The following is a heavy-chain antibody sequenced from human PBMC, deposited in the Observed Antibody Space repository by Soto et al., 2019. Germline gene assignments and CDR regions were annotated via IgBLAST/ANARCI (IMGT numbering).Heavy chain of an antibody. Sequence: PGGSLRLSCTASGFLFSDHFMDWVRQAPGKGLEWVGRTRNKANEYSTEYAASVRGRFIISREDAENSLYLEMNALKTEDTAVYYCARERSYGPQSYTIGASDHWGQGTLVTVSS. CDR2: TRNKANEYST. CDR1: GFLFSDHF. D-gene: IGHD6-6*01. CDR3: ARERSYGPQSYTIGASDH. V-gene: IGHV3-72*01. J-gene: IGHJ4*02.